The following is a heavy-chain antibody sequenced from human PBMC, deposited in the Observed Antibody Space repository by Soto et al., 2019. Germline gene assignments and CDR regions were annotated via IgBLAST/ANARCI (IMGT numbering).Heavy chain of an antibody. D-gene: IGHD6-13*01. V-gene: IGHV1-18*04. J-gene: IGHJ4*02. CDR3: ARGGGIYSISWPLDY. CDR2: TSDYNGNT. Sequence: GASVKVSCKASGHTFTNYGISWVRQAPGQGLEWMGWTSDYNGNTNYAQKFQGRVTLTTDTSTSTAYMELRSLRSDDTAVYYCARGGGIYSISWPLDYWGQGTLVTVSS. CDR1: GHTFTNYG.